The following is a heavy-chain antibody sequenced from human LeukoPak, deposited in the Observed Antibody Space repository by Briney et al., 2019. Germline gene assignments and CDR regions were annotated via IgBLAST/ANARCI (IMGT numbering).Heavy chain of an antibody. Sequence: PGESLKISCKGSGYSFTSYWIGWVRQMPGKGLEWMGFIFLGDSDTRYSPSFQGQVTISADKSISTAYLQWSSLKASDTAMYYCARPKENNGDAFDIWGQGTMVTVSS. CDR3: ARPKENNGDAFDI. CDR2: IFLGDSDT. D-gene: IGHD2/OR15-2a*01. CDR1: GYSFTSYW. J-gene: IGHJ3*02. V-gene: IGHV5-51*01.